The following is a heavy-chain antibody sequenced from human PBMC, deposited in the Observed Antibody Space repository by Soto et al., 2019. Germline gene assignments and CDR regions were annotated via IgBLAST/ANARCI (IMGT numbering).Heavy chain of an antibody. CDR3: ARGSQIAVAGSFDY. CDR1: GGSFSGYY. J-gene: IGHJ4*02. Sequence: SETLSLTCAVYGGSFSGYYWSWIRQPPGKGLEWIGEINHSGSTNYNPSLKSRVTISVDTSKNQFSLKLSSVTAADTAVYYCARGSQIAVAGSFDYWGQGTLVTVSS. V-gene: IGHV4-34*01. CDR2: INHSGST. D-gene: IGHD6-19*01.